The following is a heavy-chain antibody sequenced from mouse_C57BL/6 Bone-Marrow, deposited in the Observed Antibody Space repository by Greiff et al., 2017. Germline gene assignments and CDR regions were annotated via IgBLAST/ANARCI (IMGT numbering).Heavy chain of an antibody. D-gene: IGHD1-1*01. CDR3: ARTSLYYYGSSFYAMDY. V-gene: IGHV1-69*01. Sequence: VKLQQPGAELVMPGASVKLSCKASGYTFTSYWMHWVKQRPGQGLEWIGEIDPSDSYTNYNQKFKGKSTLTVDKSSSTAYMQLSSLTSEDSAVYYGARTSLYYYGSSFYAMDYWGQGTSVTVSS. CDR1: GYTFTSYW. J-gene: IGHJ4*01. CDR2: IDPSDSYT.